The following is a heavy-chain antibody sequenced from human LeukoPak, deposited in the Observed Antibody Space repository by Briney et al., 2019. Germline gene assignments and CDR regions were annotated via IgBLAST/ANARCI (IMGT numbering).Heavy chain of an antibody. CDR2: ISWNSGSI. Sequence: GRSLRLSCAASGFTFDDYAMHWVRQAPGKGLEWVSGISWNSGSIGYADSAKGRFTISRDNAKNSLYLQMNSLRAEDTALYYCAKSQDYGDLYYFDYWGQGTLVTVSS. CDR1: GFTFDDYA. D-gene: IGHD4-17*01. V-gene: IGHV3-9*01. CDR3: AKSQDYGDLYYFDY. J-gene: IGHJ4*02.